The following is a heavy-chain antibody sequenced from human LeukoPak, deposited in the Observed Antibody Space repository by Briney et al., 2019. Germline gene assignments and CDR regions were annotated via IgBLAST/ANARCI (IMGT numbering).Heavy chain of an antibody. V-gene: IGHV4-59*01. CDR2: IYYSGST. D-gene: IGHD3-22*01. J-gene: IGHJ4*02. CDR3: ARSIVDPGPFDY. Sequence: SETLSLTCTVSGGSISSYYWSWIRQPPGKGLEWIGYIYYSGSTNYNPSLKSRVTISVDTSKNQFSLKLSSVTAADTAVYYCARSIVDPGPFDYWGQGTLVTVSS. CDR1: GGSISSYY.